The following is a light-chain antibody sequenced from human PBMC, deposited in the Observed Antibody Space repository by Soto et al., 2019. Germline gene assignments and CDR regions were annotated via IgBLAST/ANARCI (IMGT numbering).Light chain of an antibody. CDR2: DVN. Sequence: QSALTQPASVSGSPGQSITISCTGTSSDVGGYDYVSWYQQHPGKAPKLMIYDVNSRPSGVSNRFSGSKSGNTASLTISGLQAEDEADYYCSSYTSSTTLVIFGGGTKVTVL. V-gene: IGLV2-14*03. CDR3: SSYTSSTTLVI. J-gene: IGLJ2*01. CDR1: SSDVGGYDY.